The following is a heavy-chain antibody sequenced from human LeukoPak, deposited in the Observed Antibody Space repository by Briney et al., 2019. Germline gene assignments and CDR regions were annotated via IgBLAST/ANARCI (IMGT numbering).Heavy chain of an antibody. J-gene: IGHJ6*02. CDR1: GYTFTSYG. V-gene: IGHV1-18*01. Sequence: GASVKVSCKASGYTFTSYGISWVRQAPGQGLEWMGWISAYNGNTNYAQKLQGRVTMTTDTSTSTAYMELRSLRSDDTAVYYCARDLGDSSSWYYVQYYYYGMDVWGQGTTVTVSS. CDR2: ISAYNGNT. CDR3: ARDLGDSSSWYYVQYYYYGMDV. D-gene: IGHD6-13*01.